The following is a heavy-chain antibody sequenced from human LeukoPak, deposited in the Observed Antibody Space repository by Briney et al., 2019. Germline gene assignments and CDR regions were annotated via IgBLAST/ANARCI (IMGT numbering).Heavy chain of an antibody. Sequence: PSETLSLTCTVSGGSISSYYLSWIRQPPGKGLEWIGYIYYSGSTNYNPSLKSRVTISVDTSKNQFSLKLSSVTAADTAVYYCARDRTRRGTNYYGMDVWGQGTTVIVSS. V-gene: IGHV4-59*01. CDR3: ARDRTRRGTNYYGMDV. CDR1: GGSISSYY. D-gene: IGHD1-14*01. J-gene: IGHJ6*02. CDR2: IYYSGST.